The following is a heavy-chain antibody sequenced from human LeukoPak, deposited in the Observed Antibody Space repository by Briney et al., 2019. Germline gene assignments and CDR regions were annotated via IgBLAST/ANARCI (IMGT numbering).Heavy chain of an antibody. V-gene: IGHV3-7*01. CDR2: IKQDGSEK. Sequence: GGSLRLSCAASGFTFSSYWMTWVRQAPGKGLEWVANIKQDGSEKYYVDSVKGRFTISRDNAKNSLYLQMNSLRAEDTSVYYCARDNTAMAPDYWGQGTLVTVSS. CDR3: ARDNTAMAPDY. J-gene: IGHJ4*02. CDR1: GFTFSSYW. D-gene: IGHD5-18*01.